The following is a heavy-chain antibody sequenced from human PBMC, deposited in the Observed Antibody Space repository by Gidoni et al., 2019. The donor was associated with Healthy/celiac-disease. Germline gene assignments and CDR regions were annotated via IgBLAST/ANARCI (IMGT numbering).Heavy chain of an antibody. CDR1: GFTFSSYA. V-gene: IGHV3-23*01. CDR3: AKGKGSGTIFGVVSDY. J-gene: IGHJ4*02. D-gene: IGHD3-3*01. Sequence: EVQLLESGGGLVQPGGSLRLSCAPSGFTFSSYAMSWVRQAPGKGLEWVSAIRGSGGSTYYADSVKGRFTISRDNSKNTLYLQMNSLRAEDTAVYYCAKGKGSGTIFGVVSDYWGQGTLVTVSS. CDR2: IRGSGGST.